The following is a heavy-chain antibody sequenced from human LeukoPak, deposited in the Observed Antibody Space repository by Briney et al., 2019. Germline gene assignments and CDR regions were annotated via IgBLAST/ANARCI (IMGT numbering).Heavy chain of an antibody. J-gene: IGHJ4*02. CDR3: AKTSRITIFGVVIPLDY. CDR1: GFTFSRYG. Sequence: GGSLRLSCAASGFTFSRYGMHWVRQAPGKGLEGVAFIRYDGSNKYCADSVKGRFTISRDNSKNTLYLQMNSLRAEDTAVYYCAKTSRITIFGVVIPLDYWGQGTLVTVSS. V-gene: IGHV3-30*02. D-gene: IGHD3-3*01. CDR2: IRYDGSNK.